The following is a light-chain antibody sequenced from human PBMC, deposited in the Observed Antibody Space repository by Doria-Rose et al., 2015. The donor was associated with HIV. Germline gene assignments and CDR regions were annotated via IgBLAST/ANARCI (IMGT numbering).Light chain of an antibody. CDR3: QQLNNYLS. J-gene: IGKJ3*01. Sequence: PSFLSASVGDRVTITCRPSQGISSYLAWYQQKPGKAPKLLIYAASTLQSGVPSRFSGSGSETEFTLTINSLQPEDFATYYCQQLNNYLSFGPGTKVDIK. CDR2: AAS. V-gene: IGKV1-9*01. CDR1: QGISSY.